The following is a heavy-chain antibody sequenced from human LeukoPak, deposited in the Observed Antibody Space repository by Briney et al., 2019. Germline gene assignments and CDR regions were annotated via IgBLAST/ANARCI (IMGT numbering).Heavy chain of an antibody. CDR1: GFIVSSNY. CDR2: IWYDGSNK. J-gene: IGHJ6*03. Sequence: GGSLRLSCAASGFIVSSNYMNWVRQAPGKGLEWVAVIWYDGSNKYYADSVKGRFTISRDNSKNTLYLQMNSLRAEDTAVYYCAKEPHGYGDYYYYYYMDVWGKGTTVTVSS. V-gene: IGHV3-33*06. D-gene: IGHD4-17*01. CDR3: AKEPHGYGDYYYYYYMDV.